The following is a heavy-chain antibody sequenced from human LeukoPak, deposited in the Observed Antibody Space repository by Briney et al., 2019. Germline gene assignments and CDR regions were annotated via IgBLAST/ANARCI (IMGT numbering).Heavy chain of an antibody. J-gene: IGHJ4*02. V-gene: IGHV4-39*01. CDR2: IHYSGST. D-gene: IGHD3-22*01. CDR1: GGSISSPTYY. Sequence: SETLSLTCTVSGGSISSPTYYWAWIRQPPGKGLEWIGPIHYSGSTFYNPSLKSRVTISVDTSKNQFSLKLSSVTAADTAVYYCARLGGYYDPPGYWGQGTLVTVSS. CDR3: ARLGGYYDPPGY.